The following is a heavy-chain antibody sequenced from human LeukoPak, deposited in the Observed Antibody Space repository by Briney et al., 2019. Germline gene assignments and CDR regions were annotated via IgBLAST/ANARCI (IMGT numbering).Heavy chain of an antibody. CDR3: ARGNWGYSFDI. CDR2: INPKGSGT. CDR1: GYTFTGYY. D-gene: IGHD7-27*01. V-gene: IGHV1-2*02. J-gene: IGHJ3*02. Sequence: ASVKVSCKASGYTFTGYYMHWVRQAPGQGLEWMGWINPKGSGTNYAQRFQGRVTMTRDTSISTAYMELSWVRSDDTAVYFCARGNWGYSFDIWGQGIMVTVSS.